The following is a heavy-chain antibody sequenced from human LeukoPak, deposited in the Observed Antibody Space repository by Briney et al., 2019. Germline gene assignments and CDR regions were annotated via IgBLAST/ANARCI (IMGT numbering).Heavy chain of an antibody. CDR3: ARHRGGGAGFYFDY. Sequence: PSETLSLTCTVSGVSISSYYWSWLRQPPGKGLEWLGYIYTSGSTNYNPSLKSRVTISVDTSKDQFSLKLSSVTAADTAVYYCARHRGGGAGFYFDYWGQGTLVTVSS. J-gene: IGHJ4*02. D-gene: IGHD4-23*01. V-gene: IGHV4-4*09. CDR2: IYTSGST. CDR1: GVSISSYY.